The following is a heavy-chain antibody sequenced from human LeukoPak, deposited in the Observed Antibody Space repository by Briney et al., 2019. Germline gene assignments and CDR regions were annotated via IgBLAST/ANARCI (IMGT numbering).Heavy chain of an antibody. V-gene: IGHV3-23*01. CDR1: GFTLSDHY. Sequence: GGSLRLSCAASGFTLSDHYMDWVRQAPGKGLEWVSGLSGSGGDTYYADSVKGRFTISRDNSKNTLSLQMSSLRTEDTAVYYCAKPGYTNDWYRXFDXXXXXXXVTVSS. D-gene: IGHD3-9*01. J-gene: IGHJ4*01. CDR2: LSGSGGDT. CDR3: AKPGYTNDWYRXFDX.